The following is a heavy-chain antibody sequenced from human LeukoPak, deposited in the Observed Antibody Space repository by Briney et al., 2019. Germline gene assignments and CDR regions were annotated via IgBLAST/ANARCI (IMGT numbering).Heavy chain of an antibody. V-gene: IGHV4-4*07. CDR3: ARDHWDSSGWDYYYYYYMDV. CDR2: IYSSGST. CDR1: GASITSYY. Sequence: SETLSLACTVSGASITSYYWSWIRQPAGKGLEWIGRIYSSGSTNYNPSLKSRVTMSVDTSKNQFSLKLSSVTAADTAVYYCARDHWDSSGWDYYYYYYMDVWGKGTTVTISS. D-gene: IGHD6-19*01. J-gene: IGHJ6*03.